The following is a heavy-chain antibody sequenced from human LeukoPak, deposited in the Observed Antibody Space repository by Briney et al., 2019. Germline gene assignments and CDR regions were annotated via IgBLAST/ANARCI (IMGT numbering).Heavy chain of an antibody. D-gene: IGHD4-17*01. CDR1: GGSSSSYY. Sequence: SETLSLTCTVSGGSSSSYYWSWIRQPPGKGLEWIGYIYYSGSTNYNPSLQSRVTISVDTSKNQFSLKLSSVTAADTAVYYCARVITVSNAFDYWGQGTLVTVSS. CDR2: IYYSGST. V-gene: IGHV4-59*12. J-gene: IGHJ4*02. CDR3: ARVITVSNAFDY.